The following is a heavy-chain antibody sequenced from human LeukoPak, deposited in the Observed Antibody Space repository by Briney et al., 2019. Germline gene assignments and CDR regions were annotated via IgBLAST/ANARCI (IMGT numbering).Heavy chain of an antibody. V-gene: IGHV3-9*01. CDR2: ISWNSGSI. CDR3: AKRRGLELLYYYYMDV. CDR1: GFTFDDYA. Sequence: SLRLSCAASGFTFDDYAMHWVRQAPGKGLEWVSGISWNSGSIGYADSVKGRFTISRDNAKNSLYLQMNSLRAEDTAVYYCAKRRGLELLYYYYMDVWGKGTTVTVSS. J-gene: IGHJ6*03. D-gene: IGHD1-7*01.